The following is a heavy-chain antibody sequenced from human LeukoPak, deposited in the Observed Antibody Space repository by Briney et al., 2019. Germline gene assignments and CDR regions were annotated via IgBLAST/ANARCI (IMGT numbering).Heavy chain of an antibody. CDR2: INPNSGGT. CDR3: ARCELGSGSYGPNHP. D-gene: IGHD5-18*01. V-gene: IGHV1-2*02. J-gene: IGHJ5*02. CDR1: GYTFTSYG. Sequence: ASVKVSCKASGYTFTSYGISWVRQAPGQGLEWMGWINPNSGGTNYAQKFQGRVTMTRDTSISTAYMELSRLRSDDTAVYYCARCELGSGSYGPNHPWGQGTLVTVSS.